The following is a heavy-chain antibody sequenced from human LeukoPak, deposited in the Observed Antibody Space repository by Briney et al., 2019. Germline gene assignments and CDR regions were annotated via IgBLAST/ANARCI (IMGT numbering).Heavy chain of an antibody. D-gene: IGHD3-10*02. Sequence: GGSLRLSCAASGFTFSIYAMSWVRQAPGKGLERVSAISGSGGSTYYADSVKGRFTISRDNAKNSLYLQMNSLRAEDTAVYYCAELGITMIGGVWGKGTTVTISS. CDR3: AELGITMIGGV. CDR1: GFTFSIYA. CDR2: ISGSGGST. V-gene: IGHV3-23*01. J-gene: IGHJ6*04.